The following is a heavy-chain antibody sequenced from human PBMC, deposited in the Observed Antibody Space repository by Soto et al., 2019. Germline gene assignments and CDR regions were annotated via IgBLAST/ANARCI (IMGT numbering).Heavy chain of an antibody. CDR1: IGSFSGYY. J-gene: IGHJ3*01. D-gene: IGHD3-3*02. V-gene: IGHV4-34*01. Sequence: PSETLSLTCSIYIGSFSGYYWSLIRQPPGKGLECIWEISQSGNANYSPSLKSRVSISIDASKKELSLNLASVCAADTVVYYCAKVEGHFTLWGQGTIVTVSS. CDR3: AKVEGHFTL. CDR2: ISQSGNA.